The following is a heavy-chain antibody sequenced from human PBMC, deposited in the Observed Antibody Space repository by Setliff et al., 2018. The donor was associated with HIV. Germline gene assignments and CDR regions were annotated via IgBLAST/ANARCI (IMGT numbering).Heavy chain of an antibody. CDR3: ARDDSDYSGSGARFDY. J-gene: IGHJ4*02. Sequence: GGSLRLSCAASGFTFSSYGMHWVRQAPGKGLEWVAVIWYDGSYKYYVDSVKGRFTISRDNSKNTLYLQMNSLRAEDTAVYYCARDDSDYSGSGARFDYWGQGTLVTVSS. V-gene: IGHV3-33*01. CDR1: GFTFSSYG. CDR2: IWYDGSYK. D-gene: IGHD3-10*01.